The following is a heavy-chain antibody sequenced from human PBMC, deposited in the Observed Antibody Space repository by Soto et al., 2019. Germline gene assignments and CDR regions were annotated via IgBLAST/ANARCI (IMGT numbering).Heavy chain of an antibody. CDR3: ARTSLRYFDWLLDDYYYGMDV. CDR2: ISAYNGNT. D-gene: IGHD3-9*01. J-gene: IGHJ6*02. Sequence: QVQLVQSGAEVKKPGASVKVSCKASGYTFTSYGISWVRQAPGQGLDWMGWISAYNGNTNYAQKLQGRVTMTTDTSTSTAYMELRSLRSDDTAVYYCARTSLRYFDWLLDDYYYGMDVWGQGTTVTVSS. CDR1: GYTFTSYG. V-gene: IGHV1-18*01.